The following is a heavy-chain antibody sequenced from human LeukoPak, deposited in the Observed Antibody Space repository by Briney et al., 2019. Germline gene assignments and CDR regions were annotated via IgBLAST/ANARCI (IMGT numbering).Heavy chain of an antibody. CDR1: GYTFTSYD. V-gene: IGHV1-8*03. J-gene: IGHJ6*04. CDR2: MNPNSGNT. CDR3: ARGWGEPSEMDV. Sequence: ASVKVSCKASGYTFTSYDINWVRQATGQGLGWMGWMNPNSGNTGCAQKFQGRVTITRNTSISTAYMELSSLRSEDTAVYYCARGWGEPSEMDVWGKGTTVTVSS. D-gene: IGHD7-27*01.